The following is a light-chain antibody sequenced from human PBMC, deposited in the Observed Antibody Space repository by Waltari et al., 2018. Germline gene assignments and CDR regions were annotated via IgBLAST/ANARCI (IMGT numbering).Light chain of an antibody. Sequence: SCRNLPGVTRTLAMYQQKPGPAPVLLLYSASRRGTGIPDRFTGSVSGTDFSLTISRLEAGDFAVYYCQHHVTLPGTFGPGTKVEIK. CDR2: SAS. V-gene: IGKV3-20*01. CDR1: PGVTRT. J-gene: IGKJ1*01. CDR3: QHHVTLPGT.